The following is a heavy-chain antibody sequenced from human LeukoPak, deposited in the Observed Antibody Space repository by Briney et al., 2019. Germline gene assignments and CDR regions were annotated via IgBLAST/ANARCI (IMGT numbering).Heavy chain of an antibody. Sequence: LSLTCAVSGYSLSSGYYWGWIRQPPGKGLEWVSYISSSSSTIYYADSVKGRFTISRDNAKNSLYLQMNSLRAEDTAVYYCARDPHDTYYDFWSGYYTEHYFDYWGQGTLVTVSS. CDR2: ISSSSSTI. CDR1: GYSLSSGYY. J-gene: IGHJ4*02. D-gene: IGHD3-3*01. V-gene: IGHV3-11*04. CDR3: ARDPHDTYYDFWSGYYTEHYFDY.